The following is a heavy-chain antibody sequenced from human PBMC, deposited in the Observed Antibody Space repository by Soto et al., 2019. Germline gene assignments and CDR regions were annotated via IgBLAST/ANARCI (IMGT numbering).Heavy chain of an antibody. CDR3: ARGPDYDILTGYDFDY. CDR1: GGSFSGYY. Sequence: SETLSLTCAVYGGSFSGYYWSWIRQPPGKGLEWIGEINHSGSTNYNPSLKSRVTISVDTSKNQFSLKLSSVTAADTAVYYCARGPDYDILTGYDFDYWGQGTLVTVS. J-gene: IGHJ4*02. CDR2: INHSGST. V-gene: IGHV4-34*01. D-gene: IGHD3-9*01.